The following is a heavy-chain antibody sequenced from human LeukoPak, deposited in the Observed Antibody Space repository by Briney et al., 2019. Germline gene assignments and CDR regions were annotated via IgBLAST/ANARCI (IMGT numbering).Heavy chain of an antibody. CDR2: ISSSGSTI. J-gene: IGHJ4*02. Sequence: GGSLRLSCAASGFTFSSYEMNWVRQAPGKGLEWVSYISSSGSTIYYADSVKGRFTISRDNAKNPLYLQMNSLRAEDTAVYYCARDQYCSGGSCYHPIDYWGQGTLVTVSS. D-gene: IGHD2-15*01. CDR3: ARDQYCSGGSCYHPIDY. CDR1: GFTFSSYE. V-gene: IGHV3-48*03.